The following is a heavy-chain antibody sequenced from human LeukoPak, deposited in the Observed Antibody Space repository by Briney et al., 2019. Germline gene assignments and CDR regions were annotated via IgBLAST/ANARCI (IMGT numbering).Heavy chain of an antibody. CDR2: TYYRSKWYN. J-gene: IGHJ4*02. Sequence: SQTLSLTCAISGDSVSSNSAAWNWIRQSPSRGLEWLGRTYYRSKWYNDYAVSVKSRITINPDTSKNQFSLQLNSVTPEDTAVYYCAGSGHNMYYYDTKSGGGEIDYWGQGTLVTVSS. V-gene: IGHV6-1*01. CDR3: AGSGHNMYYYDTKSGGGEIDY. CDR1: GDSVSSNSAA. D-gene: IGHD3-22*01.